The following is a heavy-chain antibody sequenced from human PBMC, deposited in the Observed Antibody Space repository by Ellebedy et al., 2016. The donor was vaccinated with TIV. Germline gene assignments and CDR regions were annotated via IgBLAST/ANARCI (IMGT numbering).Heavy chain of an antibody. D-gene: IGHD3-9*01. CDR2: FHPSGTT. V-gene: IGHV4-39*07. Sequence: MPSETLSLTCTVSGDSISKSDWYWAWIRQSPGKGLEWIGSFHPSGTTYYNPSLKSRVTISPDTPNNQFSLRVTSVSAADTAIYYCARDSSVTRYFLWGQGTHVTVSS. CDR1: GDSISKSDWY. J-gene: IGHJ4*02. CDR3: ARDSSVTRYFL.